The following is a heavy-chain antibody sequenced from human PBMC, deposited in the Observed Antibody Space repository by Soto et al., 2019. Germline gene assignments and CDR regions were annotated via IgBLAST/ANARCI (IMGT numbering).Heavy chain of an antibody. CDR1: GLTFSYHD. D-gene: IGHD2-15*01. CDR2: TRDKAHSYTT. Sequence: GGSLRLSCAASGLTFSYHDMDWVRKAPGKGLEWVGRTRDKAHSYTTEYAASVKGRFTISRDDSKNSLYLQMNSLKTEDTAVYYCARTGVCSGGICYPLDFWGQGALVTVSS. CDR3: ARTGVCSGGICYPLDF. V-gene: IGHV3-72*01. J-gene: IGHJ4*02.